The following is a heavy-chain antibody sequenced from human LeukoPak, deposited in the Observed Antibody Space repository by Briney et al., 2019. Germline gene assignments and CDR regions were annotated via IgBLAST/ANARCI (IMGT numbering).Heavy chain of an antibody. CDR1: GFTFSSYA. D-gene: IGHD5-24*01. CDR2: ISGSGGST. Sequence: GGSLRLSCAASGFTFSSYAMSWVRQAPGKGLEWVSAISGSGGSTYYADSVKGRFTISRDNPKNTLYLQMNSLRAEDTAVYYCAKGRWLQSSEFDYWGQGTLVTVSS. CDR3: AKGRWLQSSEFDY. J-gene: IGHJ4*02. V-gene: IGHV3-23*01.